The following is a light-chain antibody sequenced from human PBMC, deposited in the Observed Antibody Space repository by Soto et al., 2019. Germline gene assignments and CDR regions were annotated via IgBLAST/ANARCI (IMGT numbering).Light chain of an antibody. Sequence: EIVLTQSPATLSLSPGERATLSCRASQSVSRYLAWYQQKPGQAPRLLISDTSKRATGIPARFSGSGSGTDFTLTISSLEPEDFVVYYCQQRSNWPKTFGQGTKVEIK. V-gene: IGKV3-11*01. CDR3: QQRSNWPKT. CDR1: QSVSRY. J-gene: IGKJ1*01. CDR2: DTS.